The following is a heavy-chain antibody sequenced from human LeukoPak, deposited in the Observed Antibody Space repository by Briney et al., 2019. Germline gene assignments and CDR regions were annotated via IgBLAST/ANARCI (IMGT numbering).Heavy chain of an antibody. CDR2: FDPEDGET. V-gene: IGHV1-24*01. D-gene: IGHD2-2*01. CDR1: GYTLTELS. Sequence: ASVKVSCTVSGYTLTELSMHWVRQAPGKGLEWMGGFDPEDGETIYAQKFQGRVTMTEDTSTDTAYRELSSLRSEDTTVYYCATTGYCSSTGCYLFDYWGQGTLVTVSS. CDR3: ATTGYCSSTGCYLFDY. J-gene: IGHJ4*02.